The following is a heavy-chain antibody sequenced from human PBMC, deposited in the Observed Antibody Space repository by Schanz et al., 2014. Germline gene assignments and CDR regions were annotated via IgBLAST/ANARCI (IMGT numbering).Heavy chain of an antibody. D-gene: IGHD2-15*01. Sequence: VQLVESGGGLVQPGGSLRLSCAASGFSISDHTMRWDRQAPGKGLEPVSVTYLGGNTDYADSVKGRFTISRDNSMNTLHLQMDGLRVEDTAVYYCARDAVALVPEYFMDVWGKGTPVTVSS. CDR3: ARDAVALVPEYFMDV. J-gene: IGHJ6*03. V-gene: IGHV3-66*01. CDR1: GFSISDHT. CDR2: TYLGGNT.